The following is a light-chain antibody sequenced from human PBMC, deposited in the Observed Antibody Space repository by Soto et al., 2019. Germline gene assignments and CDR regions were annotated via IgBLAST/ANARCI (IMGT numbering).Light chain of an antibody. Sequence: DIQLTQSPSSLSAFVGDRVTITCRAGQTIGIYLNWYQQKPGKAPKLLIYAASSLQSGVPSRFGGSGSGTDFTLTITSLEAEDFATYDCQQSYRTPYTFGQGTNLKIK. CDR3: QQSYRTPYT. J-gene: IGKJ2*01. CDR2: AAS. V-gene: IGKV1-39*01. CDR1: QTIGIY.